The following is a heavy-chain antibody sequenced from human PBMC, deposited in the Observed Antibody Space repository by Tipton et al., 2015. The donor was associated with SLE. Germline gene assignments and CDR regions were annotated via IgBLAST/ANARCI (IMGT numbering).Heavy chain of an antibody. Sequence: TLSLTCTVSGGSISTYYWSWIRQPPKQGLEWIGYIYYTGNINYNPSLKSRVTMSVDTSKSQFSLKLTFVTAADTAVYYCARGPPFMEWERNWFDPWGQGTQVTVSS. CDR3: ARGPPFMEWERNWFDP. J-gene: IGHJ5*02. CDR1: GGSISTYY. CDR2: IYYTGNI. D-gene: IGHD3-3*02. V-gene: IGHV4-59*01.